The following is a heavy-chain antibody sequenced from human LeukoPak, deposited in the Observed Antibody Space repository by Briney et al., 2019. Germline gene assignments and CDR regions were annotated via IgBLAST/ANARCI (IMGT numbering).Heavy chain of an antibody. D-gene: IGHD3-3*01. V-gene: IGHV3-48*02. J-gene: IGHJ4*02. CDR2: ISSSSSTI. Sequence: PGGSLRLSCAASGFTFSSYSMNWVRQAPGKGLEWVSYISSSSSTIYYAVSVKGRFTISRDNAKNSLYLQMNSLRDEDTAVYYCARDGFLEWLLFDFDYWGQGTLVTVSS. CDR1: GFTFSSYS. CDR3: ARDGFLEWLLFDFDY.